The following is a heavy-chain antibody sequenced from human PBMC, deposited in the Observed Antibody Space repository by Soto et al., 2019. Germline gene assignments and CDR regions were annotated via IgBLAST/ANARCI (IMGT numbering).Heavy chain of an antibody. V-gene: IGHV3-11*01. J-gene: IGHJ4*02. D-gene: IGHD2-2*01. CDR2: ISPSGGVT. Sequence: QVQLAESGGGLVKSGGSLRLSCSTSGFFFTDYFMSWVRQAPGKGLEWVSYISPSGGVTHYADSVKGRFTISSDNTKNSLLLKMSSLGDDDTAVYYCARQLERRVCAPSHWGQGTRVSVSS. CDR1: GFFFTDYF. CDR3: ARQLERRVCAPSH.